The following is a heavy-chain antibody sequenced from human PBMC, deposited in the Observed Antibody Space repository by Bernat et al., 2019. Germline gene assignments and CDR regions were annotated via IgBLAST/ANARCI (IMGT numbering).Heavy chain of an antibody. V-gene: IGHV4-39*01. D-gene: IGHD3-3*01. CDR1: GGSISSSSYY. J-gene: IGHJ1*01. Sequence: QLQLQESGPGLVKPSETLSLTCTVSGGSISSSSYYWGWIRQPPGKGLEWIGSIYYSGSTYYNPSLKSRVPISVDRSKSQLSLKLSSVTGADAAVYCCAGHVYDFWSGYYARAGFLQQWGQGTLVSVSS. CDR2: IYYSGST. CDR3: AGHVYDFWSGYYARAGFLQQ.